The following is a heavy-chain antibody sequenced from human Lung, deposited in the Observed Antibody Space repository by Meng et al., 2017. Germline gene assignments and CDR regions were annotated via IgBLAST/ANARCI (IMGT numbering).Heavy chain of an antibody. CDR2: INTNTGDP. Sequence: QVQLVQSGSELKKPGASVMISCKASGYTFTNSAMNWVRQAPGQGLEWMGWINTNTGDPTYAQGFTGRFVFSLDTSVSTAYLQISSLKTEDTAVYYCARKKWPATGEVHWGQGTLVTVSS. CDR1: GYTFTNSA. CDR3: ARKKWPATGEVH. J-gene: IGHJ4*02. D-gene: IGHD3-10*01. V-gene: IGHV7-4-1*02.